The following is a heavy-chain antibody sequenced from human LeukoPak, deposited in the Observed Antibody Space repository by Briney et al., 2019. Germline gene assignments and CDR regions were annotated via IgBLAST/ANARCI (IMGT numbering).Heavy chain of an antibody. Sequence: GGSLRLSCAASGFTFSSYAMSWVRQAPGKGLEWVSAISGSGGSTYYADSVKGRFTISRDNSKNTLYLQMNSLRAEDTAVYYCAKDRRAVRRPLLWFGEDNYYYGMDVWGQGTTVTVSS. CDR2: ISGSGGST. CDR1: GFTFSSYA. V-gene: IGHV3-23*01. D-gene: IGHD3-10*01. J-gene: IGHJ6*02. CDR3: AKDRRAVRRPLLWFGEDNYYYGMDV.